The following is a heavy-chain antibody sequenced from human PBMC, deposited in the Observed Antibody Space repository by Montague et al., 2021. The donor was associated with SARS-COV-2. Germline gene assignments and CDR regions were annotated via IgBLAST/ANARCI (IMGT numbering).Heavy chain of an antibody. D-gene: IGHD4-23*01. CDR2: IDWDDDK. V-gene: IGHV2-70*01. CDR3: ARSYGTTVVTRAFDY. Sequence: PALVKPTQTLTLTCTFPGFSLSTSGMCVSWIRQPPGKALEWLTLIDWDDDKYYSTSLKTRRTISKDTSKNQVVLTMTNMDPVDTATYYCARSYGTTVVTRAFDYWGQGTLVTVSS. J-gene: IGHJ4*02. CDR1: GFSLSTSGMC.